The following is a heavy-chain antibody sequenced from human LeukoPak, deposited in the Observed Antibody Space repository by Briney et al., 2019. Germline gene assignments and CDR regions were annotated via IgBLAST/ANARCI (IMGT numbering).Heavy chain of an antibody. CDR1: GYTLTELS. J-gene: IGHJ3*02. CDR2: FDPEDGET. CDR3: ATDRDRGDAFDI. Sequence: ASVKVSCKVSGYTLTELSMHWVRQAPGKGLEWMGGFDPEDGETIYAQKFQGRVTMTEDTSTDTAYMELSSLRSEGTAVYYCATDRDRGDAFDIWGQGTMVTVSS. V-gene: IGHV1-24*01. D-gene: IGHD3-10*01.